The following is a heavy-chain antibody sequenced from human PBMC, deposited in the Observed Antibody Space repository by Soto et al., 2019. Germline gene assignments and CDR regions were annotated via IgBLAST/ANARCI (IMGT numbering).Heavy chain of an antibody. CDR2: ISSSSSYI. J-gene: IGHJ6*03. D-gene: IGHD2-15*01. CDR1: GFTFSSYS. CDR3: ASPLQCCSGGSCSNYYYYYYMDV. V-gene: IGHV3-21*01. Sequence: EVQLVESGGGLVKPGGSLRLSCAASGFTFSSYSMNWVRQAPGKGLEWVSSISSSSSYIYYADSVKGRFTISRDNAKNSRYLQMNSLRAEDTAVYYCASPLQCCSGGSCSNYYYYYYMDVWGKGTTVTVSS.